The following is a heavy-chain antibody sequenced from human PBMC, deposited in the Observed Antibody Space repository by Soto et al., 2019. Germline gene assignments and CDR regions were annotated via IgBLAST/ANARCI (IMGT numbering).Heavy chain of an antibody. CDR3: ATSSRKNCRGDTCFENWFDP. D-gene: IGHD2-21*02. Sequence: AASVKVSCKASGGSFSSYVISWVRQAPGQGLEWMGGIIPMFGTANYEQRFQGRLTINADERTNTAYMELSTLRSGDSAVYYCATSSRKNCRGDTCFENWFDPWGQGTRVTVSS. CDR2: IIPMFGTA. V-gene: IGHV1-69*13. J-gene: IGHJ5*02. CDR1: GGSFSSYV.